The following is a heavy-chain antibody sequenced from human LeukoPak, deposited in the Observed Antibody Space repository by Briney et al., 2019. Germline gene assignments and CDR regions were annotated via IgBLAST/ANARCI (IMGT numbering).Heavy chain of an antibody. D-gene: IGHD3-10*01. CDR3: ARGSGSDRGNNWFDP. Sequence: ASVKVSCKASGYTFTGYYMHWVRQAPGQGLEWMGWINPNGGGTNYAQKFQGRVTMTRDTSISTAYMELSRLRSDDTAVYYCARGSGSDRGNNWFDPWGQGTLVTVSS. J-gene: IGHJ5*02. CDR1: GYTFTGYY. CDR2: INPNGGGT. V-gene: IGHV1-2*02.